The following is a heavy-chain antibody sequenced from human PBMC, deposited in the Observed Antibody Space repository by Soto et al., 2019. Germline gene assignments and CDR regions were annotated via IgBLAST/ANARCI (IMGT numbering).Heavy chain of an antibody. CDR2: INDSGNI. J-gene: IGHJ6*03. Sequence: QVQLQQWGAGLLKPSETLSLTCAVYGGSFSGYQWTWIRQTPGKGLEWIGEINDSGNINYNPSLKSRVTILVDTAKKQISLKLSSVTAADTAVYYGARGLILWFGVLSRRGGYYYYMDVWGKGTTVTVSS. D-gene: IGHD3-10*01. CDR3: ARGLILWFGVLSRRGGYYYYMDV. CDR1: GGSFSGYQ. V-gene: IGHV4-34*01.